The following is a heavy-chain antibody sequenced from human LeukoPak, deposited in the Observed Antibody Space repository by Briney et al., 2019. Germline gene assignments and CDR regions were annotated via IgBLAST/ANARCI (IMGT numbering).Heavy chain of an antibody. Sequence: SVKVSCKASGGTFSSYAISWVRQAPGQGLEWMGGIIPIFGTANYAQKFQGRVTITTDEPTSTAYMELSSLRSEDTAVYYCARSTRSYSGYDFPAYWGQGTLVTVSS. V-gene: IGHV1-69*05. CDR2: IIPIFGTA. CDR1: GGTFSSYA. J-gene: IGHJ4*02. CDR3: ARSTRSYSGYDFPAY. D-gene: IGHD5-12*01.